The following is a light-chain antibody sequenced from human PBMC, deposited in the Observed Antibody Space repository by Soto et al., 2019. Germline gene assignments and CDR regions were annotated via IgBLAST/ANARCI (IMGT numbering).Light chain of an antibody. Sequence: SALAQPLSVSGSPGQSVTISCAGTSSDVGGYNYVSWYQQHPGKAPKLMIYDVSKRPSGVPDRFSGSKSGNTASLTISGLQAEDEADYYCCSYAGSYTLVFGTGTKVTVL. V-gene: IGLV2-11*01. J-gene: IGLJ1*01. CDR2: DVS. CDR1: SSDVGGYNY. CDR3: CSYAGSYTLV.